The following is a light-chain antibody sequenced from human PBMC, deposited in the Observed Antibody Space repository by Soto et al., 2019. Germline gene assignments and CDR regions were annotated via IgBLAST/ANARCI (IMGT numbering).Light chain of an antibody. CDR1: QSIRSNS. Sequence: EIVLTQSPGTLSVSPGERATLSCRASQSIRSNSLAWYQQKPGQAPRLLIYGASTRATGIPKRFSGAGSGTDFTLTISRLEPEDFAVYYCQKYGGSPPPMYTFGQGTKLEIK. J-gene: IGKJ2*01. V-gene: IGKV3-20*01. CDR3: QKYGGSPPPMYT. CDR2: GAS.